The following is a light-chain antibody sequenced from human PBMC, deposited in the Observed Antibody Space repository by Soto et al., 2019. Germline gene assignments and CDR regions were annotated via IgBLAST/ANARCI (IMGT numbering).Light chain of an antibody. CDR2: EVT. J-gene: IGLJ1*01. Sequence: QSALTQPASVSGSPGQSIAISCTGTSSDVGGYDYVSWYQQHPDKAPKLMIYEVTKRPSGVSNRFSGSKSGNTASLTISGLQPEDEADYYCSSHSSVNPRVFGSGSVVTV. V-gene: IGLV2-14*01. CDR1: SSDVGGYDY. CDR3: SSHSSVNPRV.